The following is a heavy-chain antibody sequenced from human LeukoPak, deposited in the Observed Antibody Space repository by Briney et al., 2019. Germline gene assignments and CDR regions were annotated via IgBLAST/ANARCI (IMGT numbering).Heavy chain of an antibody. CDR2: IIVSGTT. J-gene: IGHJ4*02. D-gene: IGHD6-25*01. Sequence: GGSPRLSCAASGFTFSSFSMTWVRQAPGKGLEWVSSIIVSGTTYYADSVKGRFTISRDSFRGTLFLQMDSLRVEDTAVYFCAKGSVGNADFASWGQGALVTVSS. CDR1: GFTFSSFS. V-gene: IGHV3-23*01. CDR3: AKGSVGNADFAS.